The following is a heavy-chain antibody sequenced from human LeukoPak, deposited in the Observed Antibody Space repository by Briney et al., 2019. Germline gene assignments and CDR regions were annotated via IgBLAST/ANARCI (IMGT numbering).Heavy chain of an antibody. V-gene: IGHV4-61*01. CDR3: ARGRSNYYGMDV. CDR1: GGSVSRSNYY. CDR2: MYYSGST. Sequence: PSETLSLTCNVSGGSVSRSNYYWTWIRQPPGKGLEWIGYMYYSGSTYYNPSLKSRVTMSVDTSKNLLPLKVSSVTAADTAVYYCARGRSNYYGMDVWGQGTTVTVSS. J-gene: IGHJ6*02. D-gene: IGHD1-26*01.